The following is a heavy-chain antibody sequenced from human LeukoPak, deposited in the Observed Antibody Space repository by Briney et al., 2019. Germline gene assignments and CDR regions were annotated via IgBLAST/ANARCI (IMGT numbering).Heavy chain of an antibody. CDR1: GYTFSGYY. CDR2: INPNSGGA. Sequence: ASVNVSCTASGYTFSGYYIHWVRQAPGQGLEWMGRINPNSGGADYAQTFQGRVTMTWDTSISTGNMELSSLRSDDTAIYYCARGGFDYWGQGTLVTVSS. J-gene: IGHJ4*02. CDR3: ARGGFDY. V-gene: IGHV1-2*06.